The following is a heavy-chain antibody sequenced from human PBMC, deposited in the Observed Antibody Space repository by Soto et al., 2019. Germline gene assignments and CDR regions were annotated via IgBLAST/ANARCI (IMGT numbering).Heavy chain of an antibody. Sequence: QVQLVQSGAEVKKPGSSVKVSCKASGGTFSSYAISWVRQAPGQGLEWMGGIIPIFGTANYAQKFQGRVTITADESTSTASMELSSLSSEDTAVYYCARDLYYYDSSGYYWAFDIWGQGTMVTVSS. CDR3: ARDLYYYDSSGYYWAFDI. D-gene: IGHD3-22*01. V-gene: IGHV1-69*01. CDR2: IIPIFGTA. CDR1: GGTFSSYA. J-gene: IGHJ3*02.